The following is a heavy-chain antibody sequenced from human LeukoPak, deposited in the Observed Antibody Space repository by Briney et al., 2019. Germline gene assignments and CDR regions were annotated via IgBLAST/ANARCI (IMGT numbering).Heavy chain of an antibody. CDR3: ARRGMMVPR. CDR2: INHSGST. D-gene: IGHD3-16*01. V-gene: IGHV4-34*01. CDR1: GGSFSGYY. Sequence: PSETLSLTCAVYGGSFSGYYWSWIRQPPGKGLEWIGEINHSGSTNYNPSPKSRVTISVDTSKNQSSLRLSSVTAAATPVYSCARRGMMVPRWGEGTLLTVSS. J-gene: IGHJ4*02.